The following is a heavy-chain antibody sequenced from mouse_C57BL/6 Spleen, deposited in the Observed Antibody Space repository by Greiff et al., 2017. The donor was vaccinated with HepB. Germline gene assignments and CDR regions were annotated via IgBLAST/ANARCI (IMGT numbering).Heavy chain of an antibody. CDR3: TPLITTVVATGGY. Sequence: EVKLVESGAELVRPGASVKLSCTASGFNIKDDYMHWVKQRPEQGLEWIGWIYPENGDTEYASKFQGKATITADTSSNTAYLQLSSLTSEDTAVYYWTPLITTVVATGGYWGQGTTPTVSS. D-gene: IGHD1-1*01. CDR2: IYPENGDT. J-gene: IGHJ2*01. V-gene: IGHV14-4*01. CDR1: GFNIKDDY.